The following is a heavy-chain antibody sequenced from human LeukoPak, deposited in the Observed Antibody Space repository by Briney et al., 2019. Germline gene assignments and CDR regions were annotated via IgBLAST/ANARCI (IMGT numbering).Heavy chain of an antibody. CDR2: ISGSGGST. J-gene: IGHJ5*02. Sequence: PGGSLRLSCAASGFTFSSYAMSWVRQAPGKGLEWVPAISGSGGSTYYADSVKGRFTISRDNSKNTLYLQMNSLRAEDTAVYYCARRPVRGNWFDPWGQGTLVTVSS. D-gene: IGHD3-10*01. CDR1: GFTFSSYA. V-gene: IGHV3-23*01. CDR3: ARRPVRGNWFDP.